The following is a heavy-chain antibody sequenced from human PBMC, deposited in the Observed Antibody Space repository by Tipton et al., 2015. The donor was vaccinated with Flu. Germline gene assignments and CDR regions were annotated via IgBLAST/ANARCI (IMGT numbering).Heavy chain of an antibody. D-gene: IGHD2-2*02. Sequence: QLVQSGAEVKKPGASVKVSCKASGYTFTSYYMHWVRQAPGQGLEWMGIINPSGGSTSYAQKFQGRFTMTRDTSTSTAYMELSSLRSEDTAVYYCASLGYCSSTSCYTSYYYYRDVWGKGTTVSVSS. V-gene: IGHV1-46*01. CDR1: GYTFTSYY. CDR3: ASLGYCSSTSCYTSYYYYRDV. CDR2: INPSGGST. J-gene: IGHJ6*03.